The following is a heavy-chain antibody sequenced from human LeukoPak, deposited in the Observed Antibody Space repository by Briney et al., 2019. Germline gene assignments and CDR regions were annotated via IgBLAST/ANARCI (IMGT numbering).Heavy chain of an antibody. CDR1: GFTFSSYA. CDR2: ISGSGGST. V-gene: IGHV3-23*01. J-gene: IGHJ6*02. CDR3: AKKGCSGGSCYAIYYYYYYGMDV. Sequence: GGSLRLSCAASGFTFSSYAMSWVRQAPGKGLEWVSAISGSGGSTYYADSVKGRFTISRDNSKNTLYLQMNSLRAEDTAVYYCAKKGCSGGSCYAIYYYYYYGMDVWGQGTTVTVSS. D-gene: IGHD2-15*01.